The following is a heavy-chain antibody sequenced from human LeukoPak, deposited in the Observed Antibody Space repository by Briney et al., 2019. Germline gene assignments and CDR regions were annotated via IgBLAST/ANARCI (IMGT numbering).Heavy chain of an antibody. CDR3: ARDLIYGDYSDYYFDY. J-gene: IGHJ4*02. V-gene: IGHV4-4*07. Sequence: SETLSLTCTVSGGSISSYYWVWIRQPAGKGLEWIGRIYTSGSTNYNPSLKSRVAMSVDTSKNQFSLKLSSVTAADTAVYYCARDLIYGDYSDYYFDYWGQGTLVTVSS. CDR1: GGSISSYY. CDR2: IYTSGST. D-gene: IGHD4-17*01.